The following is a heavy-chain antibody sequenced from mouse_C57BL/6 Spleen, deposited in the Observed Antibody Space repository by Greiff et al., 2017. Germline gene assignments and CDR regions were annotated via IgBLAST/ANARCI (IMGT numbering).Heavy chain of an antibody. J-gene: IGHJ2*01. Sequence: VQLQQSGGGLVKPGGSLKLSCAASGFTFSDYGMHWVRQAPEKGLEWVAYISSGSSTIYYADTVKGRFTISRDNAKNTLFLQMTSLRSEDTAMYYCARHYYGSSLDYWGQGTTLTVSS. D-gene: IGHD1-1*01. CDR2: ISSGSSTI. CDR1: GFTFSDYG. CDR3: ARHYYGSSLDY. V-gene: IGHV5-17*01.